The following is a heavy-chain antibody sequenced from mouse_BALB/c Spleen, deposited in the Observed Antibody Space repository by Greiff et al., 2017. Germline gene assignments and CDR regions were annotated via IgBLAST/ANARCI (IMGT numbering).Heavy chain of an antibody. V-gene: IGHV1S135*01. CDR1: GYSFTSYY. CDR2: IDPFNGGT. J-gene: IGHJ3*01. CDR3: ARSAYGLAWFAY. D-gene: IGHD6-5*01. Sequence: VQLQQSGPELMKPGASVKISCKASGYSFTSYYMHWVKQSHGKSLEWIGYIDPFNGGTSYNQKFKGKATLTVDKSSSTAYMHLSSLTSEDSAVYYCARSAYGLAWFAYWGQGSLVTVSA.